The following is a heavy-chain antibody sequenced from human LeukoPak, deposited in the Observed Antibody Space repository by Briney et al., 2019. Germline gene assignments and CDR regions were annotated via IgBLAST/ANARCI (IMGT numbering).Heavy chain of an antibody. CDR3: ARGGYDSSGYYYADAFDI. D-gene: IGHD3-22*01. CDR1: GFTFSSYA. Sequence: PGGSLRLSCAASGFTFSSYAMHWVRQAPGKGLEWVAVISYDGSNKYYADSVKGRFTISRDNSKNTLYLQMNSLRAEDTAVYYCARGGYDSSGYYYADAFDIWGQGTMVTVSS. CDR2: ISYDGSNK. V-gene: IGHV3-30*04. J-gene: IGHJ3*02.